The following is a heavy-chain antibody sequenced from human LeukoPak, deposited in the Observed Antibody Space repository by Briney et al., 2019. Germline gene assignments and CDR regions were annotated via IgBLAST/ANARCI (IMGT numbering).Heavy chain of an antibody. D-gene: IGHD3-10*01. CDR3: ARAPGTRVAY. CDR2: INQSGST. Sequence: SETLSLTCAVYGGSFSDYYWSWIRQPPGKGLEWIGEINQSGSTHYKPSLKSRVTISVDTSKNQFSLKLSSVTAADTAVCYCARAPGTRVAYWGQGTLVTVSS. V-gene: IGHV4-34*01. J-gene: IGHJ4*02. CDR1: GGSFSDYY.